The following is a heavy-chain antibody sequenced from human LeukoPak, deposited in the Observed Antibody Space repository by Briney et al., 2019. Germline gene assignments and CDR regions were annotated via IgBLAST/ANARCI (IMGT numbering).Heavy chain of an antibody. Sequence: ASVKVSCKASGYTFTSYGISWVRQAPGQGLEWMGWISAYNGNTNYAQKLQGRVTMTTDTSTSTAYMELRSLRSDDTAVYYCARDRSSGGIYYYYMDVWGQGTLVTVSS. CDR2: ISAYNGNT. D-gene: IGHD1-14*01. J-gene: IGHJ6*03. CDR1: GYTFTSYG. V-gene: IGHV1-18*01. CDR3: ARDRSSGGIYYYYMDV.